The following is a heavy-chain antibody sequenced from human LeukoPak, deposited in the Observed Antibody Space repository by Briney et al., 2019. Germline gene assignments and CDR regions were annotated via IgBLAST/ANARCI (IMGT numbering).Heavy chain of an antibody. V-gene: IGHV1-2*02. CDR3: ASLVSNYYGSGRGAFDI. D-gene: IGHD3-10*01. Sequence: ASVKVSCMASGYTFTGYYMHWVRQAPGQGLEWMGWINPNSGGTNYAQKFQGRVTMTRDTSISTAYMELSRLGSDDTAVYYCASLVSNYYGSGRGAFDIWGQGTMVTVSS. CDR1: GYTFTGYY. CDR2: INPNSGGT. J-gene: IGHJ3*02.